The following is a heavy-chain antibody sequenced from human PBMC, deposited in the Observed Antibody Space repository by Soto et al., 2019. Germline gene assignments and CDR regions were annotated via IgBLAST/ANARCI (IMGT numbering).Heavy chain of an antibody. J-gene: IGHJ4*02. CDR2: ISAYNGNT. CDR1: GYTFATSG. CDR3: ARWRHYDSSGYYYVPGVY. Sequence: ASVKVSCKASGYTFATSGITWVRQAPGQGLEWMGWISAYNGNTNYAQMLQGRVTMTTDTSTSTAYMELRSLRSDDTAVYYCARWRHYDSSGYYYVPGVYWGQGTLVTVSS. V-gene: IGHV1-18*01. D-gene: IGHD3-22*01.